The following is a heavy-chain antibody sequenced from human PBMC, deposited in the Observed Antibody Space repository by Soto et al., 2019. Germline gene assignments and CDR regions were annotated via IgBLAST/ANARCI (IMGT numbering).Heavy chain of an antibody. CDR2: INPNSGGT. J-gene: IGHJ6*02. Sequence: ASVKVSGKASGYTFTGYYMHWVRQAPGQGLERTGWINPNSGGTNYAQKVQGWVTMTRDTSISTAYMELSRLRSDDTAVYYCAREGTYDFCSKGMGYLDGMEVWG. CDR3: AREGTYDFCSKGMGYLDGMEV. CDR1: GYTFTGYY. D-gene: IGHD3-3*01. V-gene: IGHV1-2*04.